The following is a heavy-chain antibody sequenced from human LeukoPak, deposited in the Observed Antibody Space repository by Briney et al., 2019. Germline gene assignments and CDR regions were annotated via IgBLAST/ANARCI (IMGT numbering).Heavy chain of an antibody. Sequence: SQTLSLTCAISGDSVSGNSAAWNWIRQSPSRGLEWLGRTYYRSKWYNDYAVSVKSRITINPDTSKNQFSLQLNSVTPEDTAVYYCARGNWNADYYYYYMDVWGKGTTVTVSS. D-gene: IGHD1-1*01. CDR1: GDSVSGNSAA. CDR2: TYYRSKWYN. J-gene: IGHJ6*03. CDR3: ARGNWNADYYYYYMDV. V-gene: IGHV6-1*01.